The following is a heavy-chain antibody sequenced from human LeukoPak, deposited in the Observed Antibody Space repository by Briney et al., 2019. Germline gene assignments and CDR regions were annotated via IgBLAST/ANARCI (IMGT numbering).Heavy chain of an antibody. J-gene: IGHJ6*02. CDR3: ARDPIVVPAAIHYYYYGMDV. CDR1: GGTFSSYA. D-gene: IGHD2-2*01. CDR2: IIPIFGTA. V-gene: IGHV1-69*13. Sequence: APVKVSCTASGGTFSSYAIGWVRQAPGQGLEWMGGIIPIFGTANYAQKFQGRVTITADESTSTAYMELSSLRSEDTAVYYCARDPIVVPAAIHYYYYGMDVWGQGTTVTVSS.